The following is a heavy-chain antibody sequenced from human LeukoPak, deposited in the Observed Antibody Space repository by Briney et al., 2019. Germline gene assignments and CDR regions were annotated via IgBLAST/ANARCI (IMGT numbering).Heavy chain of an antibody. CDR2: ISGTGSIT. CDR1: GFTFSGYA. V-gene: IGHV3-23*01. J-gene: IGHJ4*02. D-gene: IGHD5-18*01. Sequence: PGGSLRLSCAASGFTFSGYAMDWVRQAPGKGLEWVSTISGTGSITYYADSVKGRFTISRHNSKNTLYLQMNSLRAEDTAVYYCAKASYGYYFDYWGQGTLVTVSS. CDR3: AKASYGYYFDY.